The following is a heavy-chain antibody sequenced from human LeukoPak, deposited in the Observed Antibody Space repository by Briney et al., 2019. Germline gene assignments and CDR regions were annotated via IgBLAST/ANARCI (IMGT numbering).Heavy chain of an antibody. CDR1: GGSFSGYY. J-gene: IGHJ4*02. D-gene: IGHD5-18*01. Sequence: SETLSLTCAVYGGSFSGYYWSWIRQPPGKGLEWIGEINHSGSTNYNPSLKSRLTISVDTSKNQFSLKLSSVTAADKAVYYCASGYSYGLRDYWGQGTLVIVSS. CDR3: ASGYSYGLRDY. CDR2: INHSGST. V-gene: IGHV4-34*01.